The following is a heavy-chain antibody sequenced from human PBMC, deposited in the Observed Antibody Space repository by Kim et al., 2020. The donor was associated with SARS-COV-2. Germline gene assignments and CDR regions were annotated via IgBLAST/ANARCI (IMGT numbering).Heavy chain of an antibody. Sequence: GGSLRLSCAASGFTFSDYYMSWIRQAPGKGLEWVSYISSSGSTIYYADSVKGRFTISRDNAKNSLYLQMNSLRAEDTAVYYCVNAPPSKNEEYSSGPTSDYWGQGTLVTVSS. J-gene: IGHJ4*02. CDR2: ISSSGSTI. D-gene: IGHD6-19*01. V-gene: IGHV3-11*04. CDR1: GFTFSDYY. CDR3: VNAPPSKNEEYSSGPTSDY.